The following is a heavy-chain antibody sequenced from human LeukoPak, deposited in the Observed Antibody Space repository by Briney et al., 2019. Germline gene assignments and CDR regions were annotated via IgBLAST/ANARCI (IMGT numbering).Heavy chain of an antibody. Sequence: PGGSLRLSCAASGFTFSSYAMHWVRQAPGKGLEWVAVISYDGSNKYYADSVKGRFTISRDNSKNTLYLQMNSLRAEDTAVYYCVRERVPAAKSPYYYGMDVWGQGTTVTVSS. V-gene: IGHV3-30*04. CDR1: GFTFSSYA. CDR2: ISYDGSNK. J-gene: IGHJ6*02. CDR3: VRERVPAAKSPYYYGMDV. D-gene: IGHD2-2*01.